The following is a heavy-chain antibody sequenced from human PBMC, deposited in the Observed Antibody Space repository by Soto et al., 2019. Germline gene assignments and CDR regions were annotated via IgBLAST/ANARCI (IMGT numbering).Heavy chain of an antibody. CDR1: GGTFSTPG. V-gene: IGHV1-69*06. CDR2: IIPIFGTT. D-gene: IGHD2-2*01. J-gene: IGHJ6*02. Sequence: SVQVSCKAAGGTFSTPGISGVRQAPGHGLEWMGGIIPIFGTTHYAHKFQGRVTITADKSTSTAYMELSSLRSEDTAVYYCVRDIVVAPGAFNYGMDVWGQGRIVNLS. CDR3: VRDIVVAPGAFNYGMDV.